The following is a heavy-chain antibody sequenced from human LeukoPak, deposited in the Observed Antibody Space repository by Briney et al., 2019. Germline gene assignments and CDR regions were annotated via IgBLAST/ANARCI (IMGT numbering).Heavy chain of an antibody. J-gene: IGHJ5*02. CDR3: AREDGYCSGGSCSNWFDP. D-gene: IGHD2-15*01. Sequence: ASVKVSCKASGGTFSSYAISWVRRAPGQGLEWMGGIIPIFGTANYAQKFQGRVTITADKSTSTAYMELSSLRSEDTAVYYCAREDGYCSGGSCSNWFDPWGQGTLVTVSS. CDR1: GGTFSSYA. CDR2: IIPIFGTA. V-gene: IGHV1-69*06.